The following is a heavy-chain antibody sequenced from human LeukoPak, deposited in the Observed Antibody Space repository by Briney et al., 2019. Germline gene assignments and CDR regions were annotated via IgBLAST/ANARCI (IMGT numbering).Heavy chain of an antibody. CDR3: VRGVADSYGQFDN. CDR2: INPDGSTT. V-gene: IGHV3-74*01. Sequence: GGSLRLSCAASGFTFSRYWIHWVRQAPGKGLVWVSRINPDGSTTYHADSVKGRITISRDNAKNTLYLQMNSLRAEDTAVYYCVRGVADSYGQFDNWGQGTLVTVSS. D-gene: IGHD3-10*01. CDR1: GFTFSRYW. J-gene: IGHJ4*02.